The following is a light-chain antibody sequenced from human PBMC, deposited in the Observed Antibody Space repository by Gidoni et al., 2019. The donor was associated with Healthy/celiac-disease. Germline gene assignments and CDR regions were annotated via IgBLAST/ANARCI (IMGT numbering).Light chain of an antibody. CDR3: QKYNSYSRT. CDR2: DAS. Sequence: DIQMTQSPSTLSASVGDRVTITCRASQSISSWLAWCQQKPGKAPKLLIYDASSLESGVSSRFSGSGSGTEFTLTISSLQPDDFATYYCQKYNSYSRTFGQGTKVEIK. CDR1: QSISSW. V-gene: IGKV1-5*01. J-gene: IGKJ1*01.